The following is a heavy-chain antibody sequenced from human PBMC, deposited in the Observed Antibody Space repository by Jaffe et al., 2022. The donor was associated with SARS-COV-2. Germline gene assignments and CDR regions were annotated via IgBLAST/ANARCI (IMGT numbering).Heavy chain of an antibody. J-gene: IGHJ4*02. CDR2: ISNDGSKE. V-gene: IGHV3-30*04. Sequence: QVQLVESGGGVVQPGRSLRLSCAASQFTFSFYSIHWVRQAPGKGLQWVAVISNDGSKEYYADSVKGRFTISRDNSKNTLYLQMNSLRVEDTAVYYCARQLRGYNYGSIDYWGQGTQVTVSS. CDR1: QFTFSFYS. D-gene: IGHD5-18*01. CDR3: ARQLRGYNYGSIDY.